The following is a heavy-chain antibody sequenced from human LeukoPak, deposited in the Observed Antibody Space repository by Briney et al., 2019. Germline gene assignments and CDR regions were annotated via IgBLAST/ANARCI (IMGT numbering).Heavy chain of an antibody. CDR1: GGTFSSYA. J-gene: IGHJ6*03. CDR2: IIPIFGTA. Sequence: ASVKVSCKASGGTFSSYAISWVRQAPGQGLEWMGGIIPIFGTANYAQKFQGRVTITTDESTSTAYMELSSLRSEDTAVYYCASDTYYYGSGRYYYYYMDVWGKGTTVTVSS. CDR3: ASDTYYYGSGRYYYYYMDV. V-gene: IGHV1-69*05. D-gene: IGHD3-10*01.